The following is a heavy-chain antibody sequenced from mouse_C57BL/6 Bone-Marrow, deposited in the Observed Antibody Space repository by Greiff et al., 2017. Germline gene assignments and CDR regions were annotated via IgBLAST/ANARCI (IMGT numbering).Heavy chain of an antibody. D-gene: IGHD1-1*01. CDR3: AREVGIYYYGSSPHYFDY. CDR2: IDPNSGGT. CDR1: GYTFTSYW. V-gene: IGHV1-72*01. Sequence: QVQLKQPGAELVKPGASVKLSCKASGYTFTSYWMHWVKQRPGRGLEWIGRIDPNSGGTKYNEKFKSKATLTVDKPSSTAYMQRSSLTSEDSAVYYCAREVGIYYYGSSPHYFDYWGQGTTLTVSS. J-gene: IGHJ2*01.